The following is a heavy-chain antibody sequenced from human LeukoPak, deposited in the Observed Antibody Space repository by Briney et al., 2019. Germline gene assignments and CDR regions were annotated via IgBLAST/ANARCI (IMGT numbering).Heavy chain of an antibody. V-gene: IGHV4-4*07. J-gene: IGHJ4*02. CDR2: ICISGTT. CDR1: GTSISSYY. D-gene: IGHD6-19*01. CDR3: ARGSGWLDF. Sequence: SEILSLTCTVPGTSISSYYWSWSRQPAGKGLEWIGRICISGTTNYNPSLESRVTMSLDTSQNQCSLKLTSVTAADTAVYYCARGSGWLDFWGRGTLRTVSS.